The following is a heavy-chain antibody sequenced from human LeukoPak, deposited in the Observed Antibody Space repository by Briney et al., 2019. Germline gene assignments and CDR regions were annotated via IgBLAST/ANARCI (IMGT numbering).Heavy chain of an antibody. CDR3: ARGSENNFDSSGPIGF. Sequence: ASVKVSCKASGYTFTGYYMHWVRQAPGQGLEWMGWINPHSGNTGYAQKFQGRLTLPRNTSISTAYMELSSLTSEDTAVYYCARGSENNFDSSGPIGFWGQGTLVTVSS. CDR2: INPHSGNT. J-gene: IGHJ4*02. D-gene: IGHD3-22*01. V-gene: IGHV1-8*02. CDR1: GYTFTGYY.